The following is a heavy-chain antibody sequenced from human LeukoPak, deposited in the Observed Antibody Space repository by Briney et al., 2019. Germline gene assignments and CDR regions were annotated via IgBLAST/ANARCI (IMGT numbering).Heavy chain of an antibody. D-gene: IGHD3-10*01. V-gene: IGHV3-11*06. Sequence: GGSLRLSCAASGFTFSDYYMSWIRQAPGKGLEWVSYISSSSSYTNYADSVKGRFTIYRDNAKNSLYLQMNSLRAEDTAVYYCARVQGFFGEPGWFDPWGQGTLVTVSS. J-gene: IGHJ5*02. CDR1: GFTFSDYY. CDR2: ISSSSSYT. CDR3: ARVQGFFGEPGWFDP.